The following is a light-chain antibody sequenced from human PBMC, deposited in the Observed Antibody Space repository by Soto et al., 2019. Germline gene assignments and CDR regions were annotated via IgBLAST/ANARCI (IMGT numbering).Light chain of an antibody. CDR3: CSYAGRYSYV. V-gene: IGLV2-11*01. Sequence: QSVLTQPRSVSGSPGQSVTISCTGTSSDVGGYNYVSWYQQHPGKAPKLIIYDVSKRPSGVADRFSGSKSGNTASLTISGLQGEDEADYYCCSYAGRYSYVFGTGTKVTVL. CDR2: DVS. CDR1: SSDVGGYNY. J-gene: IGLJ1*01.